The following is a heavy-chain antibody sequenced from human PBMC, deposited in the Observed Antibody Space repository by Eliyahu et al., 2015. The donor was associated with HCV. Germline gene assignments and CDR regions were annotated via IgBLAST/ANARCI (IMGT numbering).Heavy chain of an antibody. D-gene: IGHD1-26*01. J-gene: IGHJ5*02. Sequence: QVQXVQSGAEVXKPGASVQVSFKASXYTXXSYEINWVRQATGQGLEWMGWMNPNSGNTGYAQKFQGRVTMTRNTSISTAYMELSSLRPEDTAVYYCARERGVVGATGYNWFDPWGQGTLVTVSS. CDR3: ARERGVVGATGYNWFDP. CDR1: XYTXXSYE. CDR2: MNPNSGNT. V-gene: IGHV1-8*01.